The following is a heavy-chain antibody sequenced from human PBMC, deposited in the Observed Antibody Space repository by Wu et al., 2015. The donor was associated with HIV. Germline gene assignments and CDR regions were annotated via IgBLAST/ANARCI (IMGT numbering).Heavy chain of an antibody. V-gene: IGHV1-69*13. J-gene: IGHJ1*01. Sequence: QVQLVQSGAEVKKAGSSVKVSCKGSGGTFSTNAVSWVRQGPGQGLEWMGGIIPFFGIANYAQKFQGRVTITVDDSSNTAYMELSSLRPDDTAVYYCARRGDYHYFGTVPYGYWGRGTPPAVSS. CDR3: ARRGDYHYFGTVPYGY. CDR2: IIPFFGIA. D-gene: IGHD2/OR15-2a*01. CDR1: GGTFSTNA.